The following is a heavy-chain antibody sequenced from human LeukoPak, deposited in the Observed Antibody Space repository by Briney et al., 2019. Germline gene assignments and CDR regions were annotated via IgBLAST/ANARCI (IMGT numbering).Heavy chain of an antibody. J-gene: IGHJ4*02. V-gene: IGHV1-2*02. CDR2: INPNSGGT. Sequence: PSASVKVSCKASGYTFTGYYMHWVRQAPGQGLEWMEWINPNSGGTNYAQKFQGRVTMTRDTSISTAYMELSRLRSDDTAVYYCARGAPWDGSSYFDYWGQGTLVTVSS. D-gene: IGHD5-24*01. CDR3: ARGAPWDGSSYFDY. CDR1: GYTFTGYY.